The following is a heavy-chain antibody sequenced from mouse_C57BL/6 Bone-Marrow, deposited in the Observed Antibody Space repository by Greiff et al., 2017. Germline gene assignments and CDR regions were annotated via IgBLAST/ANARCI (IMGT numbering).Heavy chain of an antibody. Sequence: EVKLMESGPGLVKPSQSLSLTCSVTGYSITSGYYWNWIRQFPGNKLEWMGYISYDGSNNYNPSLKNRISITRDTSKNQFFLKLNSVTTEDTATXYCAREGDDGYPYFDYWGQGTTLTVSS. J-gene: IGHJ2*01. CDR1: GYSITSGYY. V-gene: IGHV3-6*01. CDR3: AREGDDGYPYFDY. D-gene: IGHD2-3*01. CDR2: ISYDGSN.